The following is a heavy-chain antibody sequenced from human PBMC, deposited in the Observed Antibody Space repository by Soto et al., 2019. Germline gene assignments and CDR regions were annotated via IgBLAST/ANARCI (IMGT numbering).Heavy chain of an antibody. J-gene: IGHJ2*01. CDR1: GYTFITSG. Sequence: QVELMQSGPEVKRPGTSVKVSCKASGYTFITSGITWVRQTPGQPLEWVGWISPANGDKKYAQKFKDRVILTSETSTDTVNMELTNLRSDDTAVYFCARGRYFATTHRQWWYFDFWGRGTPVTVSS. CDR2: ISPANGDK. D-gene: IGHD6-19*01. CDR3: ARGRYFATTHRQWWYFDF. V-gene: IGHV1-18*01.